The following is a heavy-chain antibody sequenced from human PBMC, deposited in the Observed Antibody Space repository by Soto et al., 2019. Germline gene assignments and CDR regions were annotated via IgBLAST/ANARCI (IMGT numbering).Heavy chain of an antibody. J-gene: IGHJ3*02. Sequence: QVQLQESGPGLVKPSETLSLTCTVSGGSISSYYWSWIRQPPGKGLEWIGYIYYSGSTNYNPSLKSRVTISVDTSKNQFSLKLSSVTAADTAVYYCARESQTVTYDAFDIWGQGTMVTVSS. CDR1: GGSISSYY. D-gene: IGHD4-17*01. CDR2: IYYSGST. V-gene: IGHV4-59*01. CDR3: ARESQTVTYDAFDI.